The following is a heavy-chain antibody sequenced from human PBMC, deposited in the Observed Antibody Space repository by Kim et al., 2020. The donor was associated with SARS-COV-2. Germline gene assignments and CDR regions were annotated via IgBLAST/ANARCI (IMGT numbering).Heavy chain of an antibody. CDR1: GYDFANYW. V-gene: IGHV5-51*01. Sequence: GESLKISCKGSGYDFANYWIGWVRQMPGKGLEWMGIIFPGDSETRYSPSFQGQVAISADKSISTAYLQWSSLKASDTAMYYCARQQGMYYYGMDVWGQGTTVSVSS. CDR2: IFPGDSET. CDR3: ARQQGMYYYGMDV. J-gene: IGHJ6*02.